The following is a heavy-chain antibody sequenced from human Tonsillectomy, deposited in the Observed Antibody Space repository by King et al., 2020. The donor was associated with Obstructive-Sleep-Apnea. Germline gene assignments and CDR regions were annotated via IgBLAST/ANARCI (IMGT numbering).Heavy chain of an antibody. J-gene: IGHJ4*02. Sequence: QLVQSGAEVKKPGASVKVSCKASGYTFTGYYLHWVRQAPGQGLQWMGWINPYSGGTYYAQNFQGRVTMTRDTSKNQFSLKLSSVTAADTAVYYCARVPDYGDYAFDNWGQGTLVTVSS. CDR1: GYTFTGYY. CDR3: ARVPDYGDYAFDN. CDR2: INPYSGGT. D-gene: IGHD4/OR15-4a*01. V-gene: IGHV1-2*02.